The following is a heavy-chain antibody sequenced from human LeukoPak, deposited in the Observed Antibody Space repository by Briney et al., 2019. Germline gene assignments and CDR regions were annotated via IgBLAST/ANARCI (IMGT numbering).Heavy chain of an antibody. CDR1: GYTFIDYY. D-gene: IGHD1-26*01. CDR3: ARGGGRYSVDY. J-gene: IGHJ4*02. V-gene: IGHV1-2*02. Sequence: ASVTVSFTSSGYTFIDYYMHLVRQAPGQGLEWIGWVSPNSGGTKYVQKFQGRVPITRDTSITTVYMYMSVLSLNDTAVYYCARGGGRYSVDYWGQGTLVIVSS. CDR2: VSPNSGGT.